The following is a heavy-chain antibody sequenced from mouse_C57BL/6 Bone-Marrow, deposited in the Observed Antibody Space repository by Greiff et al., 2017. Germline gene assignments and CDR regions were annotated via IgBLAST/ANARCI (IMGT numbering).Heavy chain of an antibody. D-gene: IGHD1-1*01. Sequence: VQLKQPGAELVKPGASVKLSCKASGYTFTSYWMHWVKQRPGQGLEWIGMIHPNSGSTNYNEKFKSKATLTVDKSSSTAYMQLSSLTSEDSAVYYCSITTLFDYWGQGTTLTVSS. CDR3: SITTLFDY. J-gene: IGHJ2*01. CDR1: GYTFTSYW. CDR2: IHPNSGST. V-gene: IGHV1-64*01.